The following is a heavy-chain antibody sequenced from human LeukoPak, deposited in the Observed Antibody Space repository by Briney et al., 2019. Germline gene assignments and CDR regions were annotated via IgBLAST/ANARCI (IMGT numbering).Heavy chain of an antibody. V-gene: IGHV3-48*01. CDR1: GFTFSSYS. CDR3: ARVVTFGLSRCDY. Sequence: PGGSLRLSCAASGFTFSSYSMNWVRQAPGKGLEWVSYISSSSSTIYYADSVKGRFTISRDNAKNSLYLQMNSLRAEDTAVYYCARVVTFGLSRCDYWGQGTLVTVSS. J-gene: IGHJ4*02. CDR2: ISSSSSTI. D-gene: IGHD3/OR15-3a*01.